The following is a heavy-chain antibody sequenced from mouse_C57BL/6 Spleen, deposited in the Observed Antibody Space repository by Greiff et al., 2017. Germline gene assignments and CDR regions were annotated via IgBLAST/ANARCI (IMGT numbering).Heavy chain of an antibody. CDR2: IYPGDGDT. Sequence: VQLVESGAELVKPGASVKISCKASGYAFSSYWMNWVKQRPGKGLEWIGQIYPGDGDTNYNGKFKGKATLTADKSSSTAYMQLSSLTSEDSAVYFCAREGGYRGAMDYWGQGTSVTVSS. J-gene: IGHJ4*01. CDR3: AREGGYRGAMDY. D-gene: IGHD2-2*01. V-gene: IGHV1-80*01. CDR1: GYAFSSYW.